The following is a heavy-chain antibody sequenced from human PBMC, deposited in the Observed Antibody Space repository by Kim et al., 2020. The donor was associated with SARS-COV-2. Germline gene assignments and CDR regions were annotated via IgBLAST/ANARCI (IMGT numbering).Heavy chain of an antibody. D-gene: IGHD6-13*01. J-gene: IGHJ4*02. CDR3: ARGGAAAHDY. Sequence: STKYFPEPVEGRFTNSRDNARNTVYLQMSSLRAEDTAVYYCARGGAAAHDYWGQGTLVTVSS. CDR2: STK. V-gene: IGHV3-33*01.